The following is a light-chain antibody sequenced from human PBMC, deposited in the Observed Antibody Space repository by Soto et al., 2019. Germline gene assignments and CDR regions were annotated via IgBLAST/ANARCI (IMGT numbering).Light chain of an antibody. CDR3: QQYNEWPLT. V-gene: IGKV3-15*01. CDR2: HAS. CDR1: ESVSNN. J-gene: IGKJ4*01. Sequence: EIVMTQSPATLSVSPGERATLSCRASESVSNNLAWYQQKFGQAPRLLIYHASTRATGIPARFSRSGSGTELTLTISSLQSEDFALYYCQQYNEWPLTFGGGTKVEIK.